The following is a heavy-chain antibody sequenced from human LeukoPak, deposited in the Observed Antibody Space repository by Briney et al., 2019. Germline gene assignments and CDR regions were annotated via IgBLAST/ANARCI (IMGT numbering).Heavy chain of an antibody. J-gene: IGHJ4*02. CDR2: IYYSGST. CDR3: VRMDYGSGSYYLDY. D-gene: IGHD3-10*01. V-gene: IGHV4-59*01. Sequence: PSETLSLTCTVSGGSISGYYWSWIRQPPGKGLEWIGYIYYSGSTVYNPSLKSRVSMSADTSKNQLSLKLSSVTAADTAVYYCVRMDYGSGSYYLDYWGQGSLVTVSS. CDR1: GGSISGYY.